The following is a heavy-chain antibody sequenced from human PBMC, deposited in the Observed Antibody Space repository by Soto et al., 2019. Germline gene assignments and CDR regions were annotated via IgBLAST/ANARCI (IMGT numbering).Heavy chain of an antibody. CDR1: GFTLSNYS. J-gene: IGHJ5*02. Sequence: PGGSLRLSGAASGFTLSNYSMSWVRQTPGKGLEWVSSISSSSKYKYYVDSVKVRFTISRDNAKSSLYLQMNSLRAEDTAVYYCARARTTTWSGTTRGWFDPWGQGSLVTVSS. V-gene: IGHV3-21*01. D-gene: IGHD1-7*01. CDR2: ISSSSKYK. CDR3: ARARTTTWSGTTRGWFDP.